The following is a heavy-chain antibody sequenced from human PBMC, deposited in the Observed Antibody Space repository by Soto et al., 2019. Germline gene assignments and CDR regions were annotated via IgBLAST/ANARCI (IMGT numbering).Heavy chain of an antibody. D-gene: IGHD6-19*01. CDR3: AKDILLAVAGVDYGMHV. CDR1: GFTFSSYA. J-gene: IGHJ6*02. Sequence: EVQLLESGGGLVQPGGSLRLSCAASGFTFSSYAMSWVRQAPGKGLEWVSAISGGAISTYYADSVKGRFTISRDNSKNKLYLQLNSMRAEDAAVDYCAKDILLAVAGVDYGMHVWGQGTTVTVSS. CDR2: ISGGAIST. V-gene: IGHV3-23*01.